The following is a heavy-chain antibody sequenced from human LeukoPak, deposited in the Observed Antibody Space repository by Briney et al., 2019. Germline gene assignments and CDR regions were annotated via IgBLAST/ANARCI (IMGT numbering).Heavy chain of an antibody. CDR1: GVSFSGYH. D-gene: IGHD1-26*01. CDR2: INHSGST. V-gene: IGHV4-34*01. J-gene: IGHJ6*03. Sequence: SETLSLTCAVYGVSFSGYHWSWLRQPPGKGLEWIGEINHSGSTNYYPSLKSRVTISVDTSKNQFSLKLNSVTAADTAVYYCATTGSGSYYSYFYYYLDVWGKGTTVTVSS. CDR3: ATTGSGSYYSYFYYYLDV.